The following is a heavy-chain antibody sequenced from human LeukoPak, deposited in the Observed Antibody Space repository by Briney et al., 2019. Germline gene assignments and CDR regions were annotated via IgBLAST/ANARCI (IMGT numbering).Heavy chain of an antibody. CDR3: AKDYLDTAMVLDY. D-gene: IGHD5-18*01. Sequence: PGGSLRLSCAASGFTFSSYAMHWVRQAPGKGLEWVAVISYDGSNKYYADSVKGRFTISRDNSKNTLYLQMNSLRAEDTAVYYCAKDYLDTAMVLDYWGQGTLVTVSS. V-gene: IGHV3-30*04. CDR2: ISYDGSNK. J-gene: IGHJ4*02. CDR1: GFTFSSYA.